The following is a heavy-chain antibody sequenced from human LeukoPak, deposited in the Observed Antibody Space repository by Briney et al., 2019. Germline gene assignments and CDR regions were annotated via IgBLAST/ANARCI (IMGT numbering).Heavy chain of an antibody. J-gene: IGHJ4*02. CDR3: ARRGGARGSY. D-gene: IGHD3-16*01. CDR2: INPNSGTT. Sequence: GASVKISCKASGYTFTGYYRHWVRQAPGQGRDWMGCINPNSGTTNYVQKLQGRVTMTRDTSISTAYLELSRLRYDDTAVYYCARRGGARGSYWGQGTLVTASP. CDR1: GYTFTGYY. V-gene: IGHV1-2*02.